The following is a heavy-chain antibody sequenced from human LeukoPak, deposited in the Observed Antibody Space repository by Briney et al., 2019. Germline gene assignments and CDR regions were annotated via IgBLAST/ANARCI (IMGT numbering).Heavy chain of an antibody. V-gene: IGHV4-61*01. CDR1: GGSISSSRYY. Sequence: SQTLSLTCTVSGGSISSSRYYWNWIRQPPGKGLEWIGSIYYSGRTSFNGSLKTRITMSVDTSKDQFSLKLTSVTTADTAVYFCARDSAGDYWLDPWGQGTPVTVSS. D-gene: IGHD7-27*01. CDR2: IYYSGRT. J-gene: IGHJ5*02. CDR3: ARDSAGDYWLDP.